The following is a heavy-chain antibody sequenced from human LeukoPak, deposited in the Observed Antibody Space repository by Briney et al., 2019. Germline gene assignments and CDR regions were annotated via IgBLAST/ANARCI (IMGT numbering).Heavy chain of an antibody. CDR1: GGSISTYY. J-gene: IGHJ4*02. CDR3: ARAGSLVTPPPL. CDR2: IYYSGST. Sequence: SETLSLTCTVSGGSISTYYWSWIRQPPGKGLEWIGYIYYSGSTNYNPSLKSRVTISVDTSKNQISLKLTSVTAADTAVYYCARAGSLVTPPPLWGQGTLVTVSS. D-gene: IGHD3-10*01. V-gene: IGHV4-59*01.